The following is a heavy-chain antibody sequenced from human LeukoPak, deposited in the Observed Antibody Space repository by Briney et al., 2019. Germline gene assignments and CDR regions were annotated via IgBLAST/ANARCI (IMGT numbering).Heavy chain of an antibody. V-gene: IGHV3-66*01. CDR1: GFTVSSNY. CDR2: IYSGGST. Sequence: GGSLRLSCAASGFTVSSNYMSGVRQAPGKGLEWVSVIYSGGSTYYADSVKGRFTISRDNSKNTLYLQMNSLRAEDTAVYYCARGGYDSSGYYYFDYWGQGTLVTVSS. J-gene: IGHJ4*02. CDR3: ARGGYDSSGYYYFDY. D-gene: IGHD3-22*01.